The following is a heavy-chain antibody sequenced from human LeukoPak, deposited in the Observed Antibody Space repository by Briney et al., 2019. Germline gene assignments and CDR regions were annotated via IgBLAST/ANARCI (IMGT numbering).Heavy chain of an antibody. Sequence: GGSLRLSCAASGFTFRSHAMSWVRQAPGKGLEWVSAISDSGGSTYYADSVKGRFTISRDNSKNTLYLQMNSLRAEDTAVYYCAKGGYSGYDSGGYFDYWGQGTLVTVSS. CDR3: AKGGYSGYDSGGYFDY. J-gene: IGHJ4*02. CDR1: GFTFRSHA. V-gene: IGHV3-23*01. D-gene: IGHD5-12*01. CDR2: ISDSGGST.